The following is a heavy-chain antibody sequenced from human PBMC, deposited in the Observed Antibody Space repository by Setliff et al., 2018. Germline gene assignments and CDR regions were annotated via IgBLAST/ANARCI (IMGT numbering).Heavy chain of an antibody. J-gene: IGHJ4*02. CDR1: GGSISSHY. CDR3: ARD. V-gene: IGHV4-59*11. CDR2: IYYSGST. Sequence: SETLSLTCTVSGGSISSHYWSWIRQPPGKGLEWIGSIYYSGSTNYNPSLKSRVTISVDTSKNQFSLKLSSVTAADTAVYYCARDGGQGTPVTVSS.